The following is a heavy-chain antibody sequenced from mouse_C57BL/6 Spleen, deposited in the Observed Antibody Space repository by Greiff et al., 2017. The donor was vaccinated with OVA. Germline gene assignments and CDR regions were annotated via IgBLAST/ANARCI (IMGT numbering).Heavy chain of an antibody. CDR1: GYTFTDYE. Sequence: VQLQQSGAELVRPGASVTLSCKASGYTFTDYEMHWVKQTPVHGLEWIGAIDPETGGTAYNQKFKGKAILTADKSSRTAYMELRSLTSEDSAVYYCTRGDYDWFAYWGQGTLVTVSA. CDR2: IDPETGGT. D-gene: IGHD2-4*01. V-gene: IGHV1-15*01. J-gene: IGHJ3*01. CDR3: TRGDYDWFAY.